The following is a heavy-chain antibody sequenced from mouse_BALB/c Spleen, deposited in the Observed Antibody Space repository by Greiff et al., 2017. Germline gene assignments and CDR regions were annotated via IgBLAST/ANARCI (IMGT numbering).Heavy chain of an antibody. Sequence: QVQLKESGAELVRPGVSVKISCKGSGYTFTDYAMHWVKQSHAKSLEWIGVISTYYGDASYNQKFKGKATMTVDKSSSTAYMELARLTSEDSAIYYCARAPSRARNYFDYWGQGTTLTVSS. D-gene: IGHD3-1*01. CDR2: ISTYYGDA. V-gene: IGHV1S137*01. CDR1: GYTFTDYA. J-gene: IGHJ2*01. CDR3: ARAPSRARNYFDY.